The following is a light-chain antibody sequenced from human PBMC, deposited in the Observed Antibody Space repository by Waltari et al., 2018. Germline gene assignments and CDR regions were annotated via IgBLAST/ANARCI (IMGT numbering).Light chain of an antibody. CDR2: DSS. V-gene: IGKV3-11*01. CDR3: QQRYSWIT. CDR1: QSVSNY. Sequence: EIVLTQSPATLSLSPGERATLSCRASQSVSNYLAWYQHKPGQAPRLLIYDSSNRATDIPGRFSGSGSGTDFTLTISSLEPEDFAVDYCQQRYSWITFGGGTKVEIK. J-gene: IGKJ4*01.